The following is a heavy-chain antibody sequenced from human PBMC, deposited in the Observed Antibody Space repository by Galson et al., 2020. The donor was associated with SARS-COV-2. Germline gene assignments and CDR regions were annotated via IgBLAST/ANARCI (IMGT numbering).Heavy chain of an antibody. D-gene: IGHD3-10*01. Sequence: ASETLSLTCTVSGASISSGDYYWTWIRQSPGKGLEWIGYIFYGGSTYYNPSLQSRVTMSVDRSKNQFSLKLSSVTAADTAVYYCARELLTALRGLADAFDLWGQGTMVTVSP. CDR1: GASISSGDYY. V-gene: IGHV4-30-4*01. CDR2: IFYGGST. CDR3: ARELLTALRGLADAFDL. J-gene: IGHJ3*01.